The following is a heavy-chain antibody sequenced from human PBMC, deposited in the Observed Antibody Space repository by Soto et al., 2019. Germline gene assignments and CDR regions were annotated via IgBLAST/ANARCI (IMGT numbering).Heavy chain of an antibody. Sequence: PSETLSLTCTVSGGTISSGGYYWNWIRHHPGKGLEWIGYIYYSGSNYYNPSLKSRVTISVDTSKNQFSLKLSPVTAADTAVYYCARVWQDGPPPANWFDPWGQGTLVTVSS. CDR3: ARVWQDGPPPANWFDP. V-gene: IGHV4-31*03. D-gene: IGHD2-15*01. J-gene: IGHJ5*02. CDR2: IYYSGSN. CDR1: GGTISSGGYY.